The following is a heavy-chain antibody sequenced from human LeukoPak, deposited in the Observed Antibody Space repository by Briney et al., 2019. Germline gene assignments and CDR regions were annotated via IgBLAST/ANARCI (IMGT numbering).Heavy chain of an antibody. D-gene: IGHD6-19*01. J-gene: IGHJ6*02. CDR1: GYSFSSYW. V-gene: IGHV5-51*01. CDR2: IYPGDSDT. CDR3: ARLNGAVPSTAPRRDYYYGMDV. Sequence: KYGESLKISCQGSGYSFSSYWIVWVRQMPGKGLEWMGIIYPGDSDTKYSPSFQGQVTISADKSITTAYLQWSSLKASDTAMYYCARLNGAVPSTAPRRDYYYGMDVWGQGTTVTVSS.